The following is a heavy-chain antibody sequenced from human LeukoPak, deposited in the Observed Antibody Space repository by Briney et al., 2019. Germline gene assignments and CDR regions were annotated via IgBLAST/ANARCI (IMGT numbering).Heavy chain of an antibody. CDR1: GFIFGDYW. Sequence: GGSLRLSCAASGFIFGDYWMTWVRQAPGKGLEWVANIKYDASEKYYVDSVKGRFIISRDNAKNSLYLQMNSLRAEDTAFYYCARSRGHSYGQIFYFDYWGQETLVTVSS. CDR3: ARSRGHSYGQIFYFDY. J-gene: IGHJ4*02. V-gene: IGHV3-7*01. D-gene: IGHD5-18*01. CDR2: IKYDASEK.